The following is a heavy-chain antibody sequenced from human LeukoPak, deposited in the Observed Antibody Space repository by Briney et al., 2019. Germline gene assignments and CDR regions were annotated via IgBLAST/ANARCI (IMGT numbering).Heavy chain of an antibody. CDR3: AKDGGGSGWYGYYYYYMDV. J-gene: IGHJ6*03. Sequence: GGSLRLSCAVSGFTFDDYAMHWVRHAPGKGLEWVSGISWNSGSIGYADSVKGRFTISRDNAKNSLYLQMNSLRAEDTALYYCAKDGGGSGWYGYYYYYMDVWGKGTTVTVSS. CDR2: ISWNSGSI. D-gene: IGHD6-19*01. CDR1: GFTFDDYA. V-gene: IGHV3-9*01.